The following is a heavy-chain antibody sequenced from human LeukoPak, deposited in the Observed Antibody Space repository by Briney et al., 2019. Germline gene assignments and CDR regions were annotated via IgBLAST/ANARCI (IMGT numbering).Heavy chain of an antibody. Sequence: GGSLRLSCAASGFTFSSYTMNWVRQAPGKGLQWISYFSGTSDDIYYADSVKGRFTISRDNAKNSLYLQMNSLRAEDTAVYYCASASYDSSGYYYDAFDMWGQGTMVTVSS. CDR3: ASASYDSSGYYYDAFDM. D-gene: IGHD3-22*01. CDR2: FSGTSDDI. J-gene: IGHJ3*02. CDR1: GFTFSSYT. V-gene: IGHV3-48*01.